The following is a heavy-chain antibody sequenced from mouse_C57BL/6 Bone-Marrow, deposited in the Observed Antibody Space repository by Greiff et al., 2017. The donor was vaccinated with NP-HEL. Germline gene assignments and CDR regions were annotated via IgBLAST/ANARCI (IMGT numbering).Heavy chain of an antibody. CDR3: TTRPYAMDY. Sequence: EVQLQQSGAELVRPGASVKLSCTASGFNIKDDYMHWVKQRPEQGLEWIGWIDPENGDTEYASKFQGKATITADTSSNTAYLPLSSLTSEDTAVYYCTTRPYAMDYWGQGTSVTVSS. J-gene: IGHJ4*01. CDR2: IDPENGDT. CDR1: GFNIKDDY. V-gene: IGHV14-4*01.